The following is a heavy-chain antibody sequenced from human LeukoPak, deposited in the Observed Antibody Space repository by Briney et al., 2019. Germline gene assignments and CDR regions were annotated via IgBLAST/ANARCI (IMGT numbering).Heavy chain of an antibody. CDR1: GYTFGSYD. Sequence: GASARVSCKASGYTFGSYDMNWVRQAPGQGLEWMGWINPNTGNPTYVQGFTGRFVFSLDTSVSTAYLQNSSLKAEDTAVYFCARGPWDYWGQGTLVTVSS. CDR3: ARGPWDY. CDR2: INPNTGNP. V-gene: IGHV7-4-1*02. J-gene: IGHJ4*02.